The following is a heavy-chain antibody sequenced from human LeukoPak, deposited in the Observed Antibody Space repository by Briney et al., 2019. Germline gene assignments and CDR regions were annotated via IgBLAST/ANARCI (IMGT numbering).Heavy chain of an antibody. Sequence: GTSLRLSCVASGFTFSRYAIHWVRQAPGKGLEWVAVISDDGTFTLYGDSVRGRFTVSRDNAKTSLYLQMNSLRAEDTALYYCAKDLGPGSMATSPGFDYWGQGTLVTVSS. CDR1: GFTFSRYA. V-gene: IGHV3-30-3*01. J-gene: IGHJ4*02. CDR3: AKDLGPGSMATSPGFDY. CDR2: ISDDGTFT. D-gene: IGHD5-24*01.